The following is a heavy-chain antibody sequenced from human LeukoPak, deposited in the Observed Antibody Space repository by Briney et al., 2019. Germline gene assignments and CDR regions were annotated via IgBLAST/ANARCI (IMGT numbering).Heavy chain of an antibody. J-gene: IGHJ4*02. D-gene: IGHD3-16*01. CDR3: ARGYYSRDYYFDY. Sequence: GGSLRLSCAASGFTFSSYSMNWVRQAPGKGLEWVAVISYDGSNKYYADSVKGRFTISRDNSKNTLYLQMNSLRAEDTAVYYCARGYYSRDYYFDYWGQGTLVTVSS. CDR2: ISYDGSNK. CDR1: GFTFSSYS. V-gene: IGHV3-30*03.